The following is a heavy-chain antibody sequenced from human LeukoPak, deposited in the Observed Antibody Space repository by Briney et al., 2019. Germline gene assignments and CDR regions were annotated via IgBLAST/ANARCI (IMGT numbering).Heavy chain of an antibody. J-gene: IGHJ3*02. V-gene: IGHV3-66*01. D-gene: IGHD6-19*01. CDR3: ATSGIAVAGTDDAFDI. Sequence: GGSLILSCAASGFTVSSNYMSWVRQAPGKGLEWVSVIYSGGSTYYADSVKGRFTISRDNSKNTLYLQMNSLRAEDTAVYYCATSGIAVAGTDDAFDIWGQGTMVTVSS. CDR1: GFTVSSNY. CDR2: IYSGGST.